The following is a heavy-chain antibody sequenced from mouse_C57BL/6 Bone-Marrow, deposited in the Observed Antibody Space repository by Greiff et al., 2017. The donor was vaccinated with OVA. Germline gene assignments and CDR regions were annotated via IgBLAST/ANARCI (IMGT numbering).Heavy chain of an antibody. CDR3: AREDYYGSIPYAMDY. J-gene: IGHJ4*01. D-gene: IGHD1-1*01. CDR1: GFTFSSYA. CDR2: ISDGGSYT. Sequence: DVHLVESGGGLVKPGGSLKLSCAASGFTFSSYAMSWVRQTPEKRLEWVATISDGGSYTYYPDNVKGRFTISRDNAKNNLYLQMSHLKSEDTAMYYCAREDYYGSIPYAMDYWGQGTSVTVSS. V-gene: IGHV5-4*01.